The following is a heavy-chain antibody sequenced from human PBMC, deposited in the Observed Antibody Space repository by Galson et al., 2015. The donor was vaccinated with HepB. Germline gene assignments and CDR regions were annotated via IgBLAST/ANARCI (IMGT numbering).Heavy chain of an antibody. J-gene: IGHJ3*02. CDR1: GFTFGDYA. CDR3: TRDPQYYYDSSGHDAFDI. D-gene: IGHD3-22*01. CDR2: IRSKAYDGTT. Sequence: SLRLSCAASGFTFGDYAMSWFRQAPGKGLEWVGFIRSKAYDGTTEYAASVKGRFTISRDDSKSIAYLQMNSLKTEDTAVYYCTRDPQYYYDSSGHDAFDIWGQGTMVTVSS. V-gene: IGHV3-49*03.